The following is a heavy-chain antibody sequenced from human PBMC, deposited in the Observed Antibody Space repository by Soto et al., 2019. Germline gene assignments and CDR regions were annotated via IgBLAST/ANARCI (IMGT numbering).Heavy chain of an antibody. Sequence: PWGCLRHSCAAAEFIFVDYGLSWIRQAPGKGLEWVSGINWNGGSTGYADSVKGRFTISRDNAKNSLYLQMNSLRAEDTALYHCARVSSSWNEYYYYMDVWGKGTTVTVSS. V-gene: IGHV3-20*01. CDR2: INWNGGST. CDR3: ARVSSSWNEYYYYMDV. D-gene: IGHD6-13*01. J-gene: IGHJ6*03. CDR1: EFIFVDYG.